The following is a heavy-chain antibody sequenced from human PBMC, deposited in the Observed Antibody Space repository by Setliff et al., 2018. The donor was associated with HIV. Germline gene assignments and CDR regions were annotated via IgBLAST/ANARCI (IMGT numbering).Heavy chain of an antibody. V-gene: IGHV1-18*01. J-gene: IGHJ4*02. CDR3: AREPSGSGNYFYFDY. Sequence: ASVKVSCKPSGYTFTAYGLSWVRQAPGQGLEWMGWISTYSDETSYAQNLQGRVTMTTDTSTSTAYMELRSLRSDDTAVYYCAREPSGSGNYFYFDYWGQGTLVTVSS. CDR2: ISTYSDET. CDR1: GYTFTAYG. D-gene: IGHD1-26*01.